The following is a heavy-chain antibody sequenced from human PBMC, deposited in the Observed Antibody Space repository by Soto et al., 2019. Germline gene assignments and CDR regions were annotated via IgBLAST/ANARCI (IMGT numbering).Heavy chain of an antibody. CDR1: GFTFSSYG. CDR2: IWYDGSNK. J-gene: IGHJ4*02. V-gene: IGHV3-33*01. D-gene: IGHD6-19*01. CDR3: ARDVSSGWYPGFDY. Sequence: QVQLVESGGGVVQPGRSLRLSCAASGFTFSSYGMHWVRQAPGKGLEWVAVIWYDGSNKYYADSVKGRFTISRDNSKNTLYLQMNSRRAEDTAVYYCARDVSSGWYPGFDYWGQGTLVTVSS.